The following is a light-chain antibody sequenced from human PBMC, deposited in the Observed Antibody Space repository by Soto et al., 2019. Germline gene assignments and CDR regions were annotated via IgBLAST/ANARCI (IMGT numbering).Light chain of an antibody. CDR2: GAS. Sequence: EIVLTQSPGTLSLSPGERATLSCRASQSVSSSYLAWYQQKPGQAPRLLIYGASSRATGIPDTFSGSGSGTDFTLTISRLEPEDFAVYYCQQYGSSPRFTFGRGTKVDIK. J-gene: IGKJ3*01. V-gene: IGKV3-20*01. CDR3: QQYGSSPRFT. CDR1: QSVSSSY.